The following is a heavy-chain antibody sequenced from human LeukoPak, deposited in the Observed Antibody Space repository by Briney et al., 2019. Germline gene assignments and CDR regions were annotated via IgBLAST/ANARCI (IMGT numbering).Heavy chain of an antibody. CDR3: ARVYYSSSYDYWYFDL. CDR2: IYYSGST. V-gene: IGHV4-59*01. D-gene: IGHD6-13*01. Sequence: SETLSLTCTVSGGSIRSYYWSWIRQPPGKGLEWIGYIYYSGSTNYNPSLKSRVTISVDTSKNQFSLKLSSVTAADTAVYYCARVYYSSSYDYWYFDLWGRGPLVTVSS. J-gene: IGHJ2*01. CDR1: GGSIRSYY.